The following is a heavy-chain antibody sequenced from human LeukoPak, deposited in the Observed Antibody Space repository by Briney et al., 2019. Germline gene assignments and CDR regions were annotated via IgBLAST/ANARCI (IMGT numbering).Heavy chain of an antibody. CDR1: GGSFSGYY. CDR2: INHSGST. V-gene: IGHV4-34*01. J-gene: IGHJ5*02. D-gene: IGHD6-19*01. CDR3: ARQSRIAVAETNWFDP. Sequence: SETLSLTCAVYGGSFSGYYWSWIRQPPGKGLEWIGEINHSGSTNYNPSLKSRVTISVDTSKNQFSLKLSSVTAADTAVYYCARQSRIAVAETNWFDPWGQGTLVTVSS.